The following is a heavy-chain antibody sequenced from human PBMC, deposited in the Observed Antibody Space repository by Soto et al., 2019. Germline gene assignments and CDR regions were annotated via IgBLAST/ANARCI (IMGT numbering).Heavy chain of an antibody. J-gene: IGHJ3*02. V-gene: IGHV1-2*02. D-gene: IGHD3-10*01. CDR1: GYTFTGYY. CDR2: ISPNSGGT. CDR3: ARLGKFGSGSYYDAFDI. Sequence: ASVKVSCKASGYTFTGYYMHWVRQAPGQGLEWMGWISPNSGGTNYAQKFQGRVTMTRDTSIGTAYMELSRLRSDDTAVYYCARLGKFGSGSYYDAFDIWGQGTMVTVSS.